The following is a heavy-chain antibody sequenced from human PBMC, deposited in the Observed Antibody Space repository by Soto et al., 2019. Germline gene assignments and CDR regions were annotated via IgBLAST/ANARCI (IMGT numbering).Heavy chain of an antibody. D-gene: IGHD6-6*01. CDR3: ARAGIAARGGGYYYGMDV. V-gene: IGHV3-21*01. CDR2: ISSSSSYI. J-gene: IGHJ6*02. Sequence: EVQLLESGGGLVQPGGSLRLSCAASGFTFSSYSMNWVRQAPGKGLEWVSSISSSSSYIYYADSVKGRFTISRDNAKNSLYLQMNSLRAEDTAVYYCARAGIAARGGGYYYGMDVWGQGTTVTVSS. CDR1: GFTFSSYS.